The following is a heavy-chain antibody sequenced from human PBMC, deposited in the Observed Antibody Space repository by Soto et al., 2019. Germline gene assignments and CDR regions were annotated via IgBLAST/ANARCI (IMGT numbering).Heavy chain of an antibody. CDR3: AKEDPEDNWNWRRPVYYFDY. J-gene: IGHJ4*02. CDR1: GFTFSSYA. V-gene: IGHV3-23*01. Sequence: GGSLRLSCAASGFTFSSYAMSWVRQAPGKGLEWVSAISGSGGSTYYADSVKGRFTISRDNSKNTLYLQMNSLRAEDTAVYYCAKEDPEDNWNWRRPVYYFDYWGQGTLVTVSS. D-gene: IGHD1-7*01. CDR2: ISGSGGST.